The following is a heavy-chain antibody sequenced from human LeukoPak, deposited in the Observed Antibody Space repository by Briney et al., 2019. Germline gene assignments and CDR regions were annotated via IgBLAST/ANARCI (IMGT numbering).Heavy chain of an antibody. D-gene: IGHD3-10*01. CDR1: GFTFSSFP. J-gene: IGHJ1*01. Sequence: GGSLRLSCAASGFTFSSFPMSWVRQAPGKGLEWVSVISGGGVSTYYADSVKGRFTISRDNSKNTLYLQMNSLRAEDTAVYYCAKDPAIRWFGESTDFGETFQHWGQGTLVTVSS. CDR2: ISGGGVST. CDR3: AKDPAIRWFGESTDFGETFQH. V-gene: IGHV3-23*01.